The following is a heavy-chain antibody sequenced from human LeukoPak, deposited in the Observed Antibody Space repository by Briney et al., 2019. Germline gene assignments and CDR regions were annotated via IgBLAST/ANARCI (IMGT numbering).Heavy chain of an antibody. CDR3: VKDEDWGFSD. J-gene: IGHJ4*02. D-gene: IGHD7-27*01. Sequence: PGGSLRLSCAASGFTFDDYTMHWVRQAPGKGQERVSLINLDGGDTYYADSVKGRFTISRDNSKNSLYLQMNSLRTEDTALYYCVKDEDWGFSDWGQGTLVTVSS. CDR2: INLDGGDT. CDR1: GFTFDDYT. V-gene: IGHV3-43*01.